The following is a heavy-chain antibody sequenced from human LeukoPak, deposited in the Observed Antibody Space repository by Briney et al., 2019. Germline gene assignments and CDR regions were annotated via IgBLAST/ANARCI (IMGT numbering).Heavy chain of an antibody. J-gene: IGHJ4*02. V-gene: IGHV4-59*08. Sequence: SETLSLNCTGSGGSISSYYWSWIPHPPGRGLEWIACIDDSGIARDNPSLNSRATISVDTSKNQFSLRLSSVTAADTAVYYCARHVTGYCSGGTCPYYFGCWGQGTLVTVSS. D-gene: IGHD2-15*01. CDR1: GGSISSYY. CDR3: ARHVTGYCSGGTCPYYFGC. CDR2: IDDSGIA.